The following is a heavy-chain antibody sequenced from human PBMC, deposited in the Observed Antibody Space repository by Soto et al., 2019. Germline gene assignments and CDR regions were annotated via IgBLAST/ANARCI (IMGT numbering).Heavy chain of an antibody. CDR2: ISSSSSYI. J-gene: IGHJ4*02. Sequence: GGSLRLSCAASGFTFSSYSMNWVRQAPGKGLEWVSSISSSSSYIYYADSVKGRFTISRDNAKNSLYPQMNSLRAEDTAVYYCASNVARIASFDYWGQGTLVTVSS. CDR3: ASNVARIASFDY. V-gene: IGHV3-21*01. D-gene: IGHD6-13*01. CDR1: GFTFSSYS.